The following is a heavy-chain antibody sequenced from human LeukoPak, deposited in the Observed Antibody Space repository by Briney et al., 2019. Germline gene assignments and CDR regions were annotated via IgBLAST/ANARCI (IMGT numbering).Heavy chain of an antibody. CDR2: IYASGST. CDR1: GGSFSGYY. D-gene: IGHD1-26*01. J-gene: IGHJ4*02. Sequence: PSETLSLTCAVYGGSFSGYYWSWIRQPAGKGLEWIGRIYASGSTNYNPSLKSRVTMSVDTSKNQFSLKLSSVTAADTAVYYCARDSGSYYPFDYWGQGTLVTVSS. V-gene: IGHV4-4*07. CDR3: ARDSGSYYPFDY.